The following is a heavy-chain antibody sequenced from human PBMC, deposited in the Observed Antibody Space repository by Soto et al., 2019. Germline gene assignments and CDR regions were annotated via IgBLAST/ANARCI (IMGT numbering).Heavy chain of an antibody. Sequence: GGSLRLSCAASGFAFSSYGMHWARQAPGKGLEWVAVIWYDGSNQYYADSVKGRFTISRDNSKNTLYLQMNSLRAEDTAVYYCARDRSQLSSFDYWGQGTLVTVSS. CDR2: IWYDGSNQ. J-gene: IGHJ4*02. CDR1: GFAFSSYG. D-gene: IGHD5-18*01. V-gene: IGHV3-33*01. CDR3: ARDRSQLSSFDY.